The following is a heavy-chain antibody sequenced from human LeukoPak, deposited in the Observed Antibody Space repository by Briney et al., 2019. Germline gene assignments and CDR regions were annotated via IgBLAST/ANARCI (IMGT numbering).Heavy chain of an antibody. CDR1: GFTFSSYW. Sequence: GGSLRLSCAASGFTFSSYWMSWVRQAPGKGLEWVANVKQDGSEKYYVDSVKGRFTISRDNAKNSLYQQMNSLRAEDTAVYYGARERHGGFVLYWGQGTLVTVSS. D-gene: IGHD2-15*01. CDR3: ARERHGGFVLY. CDR2: VKQDGSEK. J-gene: IGHJ4*02. V-gene: IGHV3-7*01.